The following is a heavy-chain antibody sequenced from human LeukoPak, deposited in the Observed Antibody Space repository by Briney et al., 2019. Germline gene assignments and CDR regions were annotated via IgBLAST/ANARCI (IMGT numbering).Heavy chain of an antibody. V-gene: IGHV4-61*02. CDR1: GGSISSGSYY. J-gene: IGHJ5*02. Sequence: PSQTLSLTCTVSGGSISSGSYYWSWIRQPAGKGLEWIGRIYISGSTNYNPSLKSRVTMSVDTSKNQFSLKLSSVTAADTAVYYCARELPPEYYDFWSGYYTGWFDPWGQGTLVTVSS. CDR3: ARELPPEYYDFWSGYYTGWFDP. CDR2: IYISGST. D-gene: IGHD3-3*01.